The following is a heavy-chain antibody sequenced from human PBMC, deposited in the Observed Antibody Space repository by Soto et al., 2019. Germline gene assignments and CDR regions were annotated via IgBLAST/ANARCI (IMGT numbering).Heavy chain of an antibody. CDR2: ISSSSSYI. CDR1: GFTFSSYS. Sequence: EVQLVESGGGLVKPGGSLRLSCAASGFTFSSYSMNWVRQAPGKGLEWVSSISSSSSYIYYADSVKGRFTISRDNAKNSLYRQMNSLRAEDTAVYYCARDPTWYYYRSGYLDWGQGTLVTVSS. J-gene: IGHJ4*02. D-gene: IGHD3-22*01. CDR3: ARDPTWYYYRSGYLD. V-gene: IGHV3-21*01.